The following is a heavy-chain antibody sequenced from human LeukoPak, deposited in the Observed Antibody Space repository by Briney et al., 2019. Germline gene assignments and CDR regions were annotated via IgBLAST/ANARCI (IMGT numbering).Heavy chain of an antibody. D-gene: IGHD3-3*01. CDR3: ARGLRIWSTRTLSVYYLDY. CDR1: GGSFSGYY. CDR2: INHSGST. J-gene: IGHJ4*02. V-gene: IGHV4-34*01. Sequence: SETLSLTCAVYGGSFSGYYWSWIRQPPVKVLEWIGEINHSGSTNYNPSLKSRVTISVDTSKNQFSLKLSSVTAADTAVYYCARGLRIWSTRTLSVYYLDYWGQGTLVTVSS.